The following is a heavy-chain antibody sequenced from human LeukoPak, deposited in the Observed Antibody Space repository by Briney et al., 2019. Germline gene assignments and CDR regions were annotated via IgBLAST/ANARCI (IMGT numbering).Heavy chain of an antibody. CDR3: ARAPTSSLPFYYYYMDV. J-gene: IGHJ6*03. CDR2: ISWNSGSI. CDR1: GFTFDDYA. V-gene: IGHV3-9*01. Sequence: PGGSLRLSCAASGFTFDDYAMHWVRQAPGKGLEWVSGISWNSGSIGYADSVKGRFTISRDNAKNSLYLQMNSLRADDTAVYFCARAPTSSLPFYYYYMDVWGKGTTVTVSS. D-gene: IGHD6-6*01.